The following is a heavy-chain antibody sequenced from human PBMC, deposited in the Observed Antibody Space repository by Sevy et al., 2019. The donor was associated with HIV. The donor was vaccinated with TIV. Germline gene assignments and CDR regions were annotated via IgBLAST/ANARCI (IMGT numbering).Heavy chain of an antibody. D-gene: IGHD4-17*01. CDR2: ISSSSSYI. J-gene: IGHJ6*02. Sequence: GGSLRLSCAASGFTFSSYSRNWVRQAPGKGLEWVSSISSSSSYIYYADSVKGRFTISRDNAKNSLYLQMNSLRAEDTAVYYCARDLDYGDPYGMDVWGQGTTVTVSS. CDR1: GFTFSSYS. CDR3: ARDLDYGDPYGMDV. V-gene: IGHV3-21*01.